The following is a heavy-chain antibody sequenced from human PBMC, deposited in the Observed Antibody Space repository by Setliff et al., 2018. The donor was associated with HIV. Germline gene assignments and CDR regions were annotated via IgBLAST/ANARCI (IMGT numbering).Heavy chain of an antibody. V-gene: IGHV4-4*07. Sequence: SETLSLTCTVSGGSISSYYWSWIRQPAGKGLEWIGRIYTSGSTNYNPSLKSRVTMSVDTSKTQFSLNLTSVTAADTAVYYCARDLYYGSGSYRDYYYYMDAWGKGTTVTV. CDR1: GGSISSYY. CDR3: ARDLYYGSGSYRDYYYYMDA. J-gene: IGHJ6*03. CDR2: IYTSGST. D-gene: IGHD3-10*01.